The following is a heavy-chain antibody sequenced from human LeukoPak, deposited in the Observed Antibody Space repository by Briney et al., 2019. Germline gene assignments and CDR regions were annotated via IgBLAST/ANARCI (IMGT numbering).Heavy chain of an antibody. J-gene: IGHJ4*02. CDR3: ARDKEVASSFDY. CDR1: SGSISSSSYY. D-gene: IGHD5-12*01. Sequence: SETLSLTCTVSSGSISSSSYYWGWIRQPPGKGLEWIGSIYYSGSTYYNPSLKSRVTISVDTSKNQFSLKLSSVTAADTAVYYCARDKEVASSFDYWGQGTLVTISS. V-gene: IGHV4-39*07. CDR2: IYYSGST.